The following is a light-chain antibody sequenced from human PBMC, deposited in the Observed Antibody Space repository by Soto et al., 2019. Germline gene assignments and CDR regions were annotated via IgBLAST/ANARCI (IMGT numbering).Light chain of an antibody. V-gene: IGKV3-20*01. CDR2: GAS. Sequence: EIVLTQSPGNLSLSPGERATLSCRASQSVSSSLAWYQQKPGQAPRLLIHGASSRATGIPDRFSGSGSGTDFTLTISRLEPEDFAVYYCQHCGSSRDTFGQGTKLEIK. CDR1: QSVSSS. CDR3: QHCGSSRDT. J-gene: IGKJ2*01.